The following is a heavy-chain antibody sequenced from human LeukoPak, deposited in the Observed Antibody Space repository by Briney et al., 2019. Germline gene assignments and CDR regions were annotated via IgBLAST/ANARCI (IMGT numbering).Heavy chain of an antibody. CDR3: ARVSAEWLLFY. Sequence: GGSLTLFCAASGFTFSLYWMICVRQAPGKGLEWVANIKQDGGEKYYLDSVKGRFTISRDNAKNSLYLQMNSLRAEDTDVYYCARVSAEWLLFYWGQGTLVTVSS. V-gene: IGHV3-7*01. J-gene: IGHJ4*02. D-gene: IGHD3-3*01. CDR2: IKQDGGEK. CDR1: GFTFSLYW.